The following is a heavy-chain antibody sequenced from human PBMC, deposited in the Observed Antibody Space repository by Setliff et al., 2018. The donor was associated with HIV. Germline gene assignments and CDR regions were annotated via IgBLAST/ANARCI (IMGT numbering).Heavy chain of an antibody. CDR2: VSHTGSP. CDR1: GYSISSGYY. CDR3: GRHTGVEGSWFPGDY. V-gene: IGHV4-38-2*01. J-gene: IGHJ4*02. D-gene: IGHD1-26*01. Sequence: SETLSLTCDVSGYSISSGYYWGWIRQPPGKGLEWIGSVSHTGSPYYNPSLKSRVTISVDTSKNQVSLNLSSVTAADTAVYYCGRHTGVEGSWFPGDYWGQGTLVTVSS.